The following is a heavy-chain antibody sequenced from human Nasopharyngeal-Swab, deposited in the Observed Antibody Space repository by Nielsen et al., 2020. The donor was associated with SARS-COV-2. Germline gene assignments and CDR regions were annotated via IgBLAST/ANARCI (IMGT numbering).Heavy chain of an antibody. V-gene: IGHV3-23*01. J-gene: IGHJ4*02. Sequence: GESLKISCAASGFTFRSYAISWVRQAPGKGLEWVSVISGSDYTTYYADSVKGRFTISRDNSKNTLYLQMNSLRAEDTAVYYCAKEGIVGGSPLLVCFDCWGQGTLVTVSS. CDR2: ISGSDYTT. D-gene: IGHD1-26*01. CDR1: GFTFRSYA. CDR3: AKEGIVGGSPLLVCFDC.